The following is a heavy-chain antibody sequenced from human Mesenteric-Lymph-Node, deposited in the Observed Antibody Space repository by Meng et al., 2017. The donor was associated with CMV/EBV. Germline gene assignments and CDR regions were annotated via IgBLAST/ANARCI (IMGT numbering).Heavy chain of an antibody. CDR3: ARDVRRGGAAVVMDV. D-gene: IGHD2-21*01. CDR1: GFTFSSDS. V-gene: IGHV3-48*04. Sequence: GGSLRLSCAVSGFTFSSDSMNWVRQAPGKGLEWVSYISSRSSTIYYADSVKGRFTISRDNAKNSLYLQMNSLRAEDTAVYYCARDVRRGGAAVVMDVWGPGTTVTVSS. CDR2: ISSRSSTI. J-gene: IGHJ6*02.